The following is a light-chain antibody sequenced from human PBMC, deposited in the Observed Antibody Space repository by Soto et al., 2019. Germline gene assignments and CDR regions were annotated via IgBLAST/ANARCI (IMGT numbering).Light chain of an antibody. Sequence: DIQMTQSPSSLSASVGDRVTLTCQASQDISDVLNWYHQKPGRAPNLLVYGASTLQEGVPSRFTGSGSGTDFSLTISGLQPEDFGTYYCQQSYSAPPLTFGAGTKVDIK. CDR3: QQSYSAPPLT. J-gene: IGKJ4*01. V-gene: IGKV1-39*01. CDR1: QDISDV. CDR2: GAS.